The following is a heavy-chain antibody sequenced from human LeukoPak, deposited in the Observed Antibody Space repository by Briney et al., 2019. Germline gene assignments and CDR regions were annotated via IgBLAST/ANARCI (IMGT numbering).Heavy chain of an antibody. J-gene: IGHJ4*02. D-gene: IGHD2/OR15-2a*01. Sequence: PGGSLRLPCAASGFSFSSYWMHWVRQAPGKGLVWVARISPDGSSALSADSVRGRFTISRDNADNTLYLQLNSPRAEDTAVYYCARVSFCPRCHFDYWGQGTLVTVSS. CDR2: ISPDGSSA. CDR1: GFSFSSYW. CDR3: ARVSFCPRCHFDY. V-gene: IGHV3-74*03.